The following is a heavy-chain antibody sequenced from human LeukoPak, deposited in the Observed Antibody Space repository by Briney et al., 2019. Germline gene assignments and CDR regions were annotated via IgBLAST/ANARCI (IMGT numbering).Heavy chain of an antibody. CDR1: GGSISSYY. Sequence: PSETLSLTCTVSGGSISSYYWSWIRQPPGKGLEWIGYIYYSGSTNYNPSLKSRVTISVDTSKNQFSLKLSSVTAADTAVYYCARGRSGSYFVDDAFDIWGQGTMVTVSS. CDR3: ARGRSGSYFVDDAFDI. V-gene: IGHV4-59*01. CDR2: IYYSGST. J-gene: IGHJ3*02. D-gene: IGHD1-26*01.